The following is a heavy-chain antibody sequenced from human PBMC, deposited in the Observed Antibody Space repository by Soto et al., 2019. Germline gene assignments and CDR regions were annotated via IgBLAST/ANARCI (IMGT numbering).Heavy chain of an antibody. CDR3: ARDLAAAGGNSFDY. V-gene: IGHV1-46*01. Sequence: QVHLLQSGAELEKPGASVKVSCKASGYTFTSYYIHWLRQAPGQGLEWMGIINPSGGGTAYTQKFQGRVTMTRDTSTSTVYMELTSLTSDDTAVYYCARDLAAAGGNSFDYWGQGTLVTVSS. CDR2: INPSGGGT. J-gene: IGHJ4*02. D-gene: IGHD6-13*01. CDR1: GYTFTSYY.